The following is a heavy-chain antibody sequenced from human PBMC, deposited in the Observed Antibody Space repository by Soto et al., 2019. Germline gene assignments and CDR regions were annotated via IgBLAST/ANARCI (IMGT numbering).Heavy chain of an antibody. Sequence: GGSLRLSCAASGFTFDSYAMSWVRQAPGKGLEWVSGISGSGVSTYYADSGKGRFTISRDNSKNTLYLQMNSLRAEDTAVYYCAKDRKSGSGWYWDYWGQGTLVTVSS. CDR2: ISGSGVST. CDR3: AKDRKSGSGWYWDY. D-gene: IGHD6-19*01. V-gene: IGHV3-23*01. CDR1: GFTFDSYA. J-gene: IGHJ4*02.